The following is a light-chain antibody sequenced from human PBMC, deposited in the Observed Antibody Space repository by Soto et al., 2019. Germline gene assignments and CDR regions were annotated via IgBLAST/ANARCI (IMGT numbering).Light chain of an antibody. CDR2: XVS. V-gene: IGLV2-14*01. Sequence: QSALTQPASVSGSPGXSXXISXXGTSSDVGGYNYVSWYQQHPGKAPKLMIXXVSNRPSGVSNRFSGSKSGNTASLTISGLQAEDEADYYCSSYTSSSTLNWVFGGGTKLTVL. CDR1: SSDVGGYNY. J-gene: IGLJ3*02. CDR3: SSYTSSSTLNWV.